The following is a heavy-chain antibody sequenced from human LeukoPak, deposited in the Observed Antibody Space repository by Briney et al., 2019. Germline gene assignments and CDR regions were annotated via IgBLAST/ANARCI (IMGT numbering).Heavy chain of an antibody. CDR1: GGSFSGYY. CDR2: INHSGST. D-gene: IGHD5-18*01. J-gene: IGHJ3*02. CDR3: ARGGRIQLWSHFDI. Sequence: SETLSLTCAVYGGSFSGYYWSWIRQPPGKGLEWIGEINHSGSTYYNPSLKSRVTISVDTSKNQFSLELSSVTAADTAVYYCARGGRIQLWSHFDIWGQGTMVTVSS. V-gene: IGHV4-34*01.